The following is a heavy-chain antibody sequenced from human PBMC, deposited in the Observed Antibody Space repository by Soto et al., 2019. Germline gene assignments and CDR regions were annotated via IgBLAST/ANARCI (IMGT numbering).Heavy chain of an antibody. V-gene: IGHV1-18*01. Sequence: ASVKVSCKASGYTFTSYGISWVRQASGQGLEWMGWISAYNGNTNYAQKLQGRVTMTTDTSTSTAYMELRSLRSDDTAVYYCARPHRSSGWFPDFDYWGQGTLVTVSS. D-gene: IGHD6-19*01. J-gene: IGHJ4*02. CDR2: ISAYNGNT. CDR3: ARPHRSSGWFPDFDY. CDR1: GYTFTSYG.